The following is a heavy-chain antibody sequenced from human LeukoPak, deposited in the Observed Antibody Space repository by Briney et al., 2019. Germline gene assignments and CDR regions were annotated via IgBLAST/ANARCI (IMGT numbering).Heavy chain of an antibody. CDR1: GFTFSSYW. V-gene: IGHV3-74*01. CDR3: ARVGTDGWELVRPRAFDI. CDR2: INSDGSST. Sequence: AGGSLRLSRAASGFTFSSYWMHWVRQAPGKGPVWVSRINSDGSSTSYADSVKGRFTISRDNAKNTLYLQMNSLRAEDTAVYYCARVGTDGWELVRPRAFDIWGQGTMVTVSS. D-gene: IGHD1-26*01. J-gene: IGHJ3*02.